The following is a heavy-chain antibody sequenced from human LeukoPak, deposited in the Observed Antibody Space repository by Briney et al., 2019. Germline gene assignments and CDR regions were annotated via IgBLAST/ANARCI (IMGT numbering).Heavy chain of an antibody. CDR1: GYNFVNYG. J-gene: IGHJ4*02. V-gene: IGHV1-18*01. CDR2: ISAVNGDA. CDR3: ARDYKSSCSGATCLYFDY. Sequence: ASAKVSCKTSGYNFVNYGVSWVRQAPGQGLECMGWISAVNGDANSAHKFRGRLSMTMDTSTSTAYMELRSLRSDDTALYFCARDYKSSCSGATCLYFDYWGQGTLVTVSS. D-gene: IGHD2-15*01.